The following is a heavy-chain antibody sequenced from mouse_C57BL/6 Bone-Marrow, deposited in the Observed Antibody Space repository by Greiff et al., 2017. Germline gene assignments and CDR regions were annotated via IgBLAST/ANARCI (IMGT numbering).Heavy chain of an antibody. Sequence: QVQLQQSGAELVKPGASVKISCKASGYAFSSYWMNWVKQRPGKGLEWIGQIYPGDGDTNYNGKFKGKATLTADKAYSTAYMQRSSLTSEDSAVYFCARSNYGSFAWFAYWGQGTLVTVSA. CDR1: GYAFSSYW. CDR3: ARSNYGSFAWFAY. CDR2: IYPGDGDT. D-gene: IGHD1-1*01. V-gene: IGHV1-80*01. J-gene: IGHJ3*01.